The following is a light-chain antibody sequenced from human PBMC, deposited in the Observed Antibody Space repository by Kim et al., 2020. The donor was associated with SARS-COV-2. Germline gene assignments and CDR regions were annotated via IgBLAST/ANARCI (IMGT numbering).Light chain of an antibody. CDR2: DVS. Sequence: QSALTQPASVSGSPGQSFTISCTGTSSLVGDYNYVSWYQQHPDKAPKLIIYDVSDRPSGVSTHFSGSKSGNTASLTISGLQAADEADYYCTSYTGADTVVFGGGTQLTVL. CDR1: SSLVGDYNY. J-gene: IGLJ2*01. V-gene: IGLV2-14*03. CDR3: TSYTGADTVV.